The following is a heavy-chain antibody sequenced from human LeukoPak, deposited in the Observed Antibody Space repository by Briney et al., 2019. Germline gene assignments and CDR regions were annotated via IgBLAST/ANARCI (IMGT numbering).Heavy chain of an antibody. CDR2: INHSGST. J-gene: IGHJ5*02. V-gene: IGHV4-34*01. CDR1: GGSFSGYY. CDR3: ASVRGRSWFDP. D-gene: IGHD1-14*01. Sequence: SETLSLTCAVYGGSFSGYYWGWIRQPPGKGLEWIGEINHSGSTNYNPSLKSRVTISVDTSKSQFSLKLSSVTAADTAVYYCASVRGRSWFDPWGQGTLVTVSS.